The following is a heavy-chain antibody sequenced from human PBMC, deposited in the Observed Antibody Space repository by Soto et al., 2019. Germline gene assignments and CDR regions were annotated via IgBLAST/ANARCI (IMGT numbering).Heavy chain of an antibody. D-gene: IGHD6-13*01. Sequence: ASVKVSCKASGYTFTSYYMHWVRQAPGQGLEWMGIINPSGGSTSYAQKFQGRVTMTRDTSTSTVYMELSSLRSEDTAVYYCARGFYHRLGIAAAGDYYYYMDVWGKGTTVTVSS. CDR3: ARGFYHRLGIAAAGDYYYYMDV. CDR2: INPSGGST. J-gene: IGHJ6*03. CDR1: GYTFTSYY. V-gene: IGHV1-46*03.